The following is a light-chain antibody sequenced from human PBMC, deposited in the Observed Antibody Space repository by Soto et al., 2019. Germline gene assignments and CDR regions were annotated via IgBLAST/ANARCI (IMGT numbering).Light chain of an antibody. CDR2: DVS. CDR3: CSFAGSYTSVV. Sequence: QSALTQPRSVSGSPGQSVTISCTGTSSDVGGYNYVYGYQQHPGKAPKLMIYDVSKRPSGVPDRFSSSKSGNTASLTISGLQAEDDPDYDCCSFAGSYTSVVFGGGTQLTVL. J-gene: IGLJ2*01. V-gene: IGLV2-11*01. CDR1: SSDVGGYNY.